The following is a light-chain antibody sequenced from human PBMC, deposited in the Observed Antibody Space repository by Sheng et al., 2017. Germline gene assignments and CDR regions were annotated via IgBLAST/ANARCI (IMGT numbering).Light chain of an antibody. J-gene: IGLJ2*01. Sequence: QSALTQPPSVSGSPGLSVTISCTGTSSDVGGYNRVSWYQQSPGTAPKLMIYEVNIRPSGVPGRFSGSKSGNTADLTISGLQAEDEADYYCSSYRSDNTLVFGRGTKLTVL. CDR2: EVN. CDR1: SSDVGGYNR. CDR3: SSYRSDNTLV. V-gene: IGLV2-18*02.